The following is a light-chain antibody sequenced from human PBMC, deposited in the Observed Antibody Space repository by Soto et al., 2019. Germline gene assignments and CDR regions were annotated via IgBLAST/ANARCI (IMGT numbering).Light chain of an antibody. CDR1: SSDVGAYNY. CDR2: EVS. J-gene: IGLJ1*01. V-gene: IGLV2-8*01. Sequence: QSALTQPPPASGSPGRSVTISCTGTSSDVGAYNYVSWYQQHPGKAPKLMIYEVSYRPSGVPDRFSGSKSGNTASLTVSGLQAEDEADYYCSSYAGSSTVFGTGTKVTVL. CDR3: SSYAGSSTV.